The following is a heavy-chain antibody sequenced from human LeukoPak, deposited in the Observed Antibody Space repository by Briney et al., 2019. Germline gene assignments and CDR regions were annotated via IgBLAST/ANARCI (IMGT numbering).Heavy chain of an antibody. CDR3: ARDHGEWVVVVPAAPYYGMDV. CDR2: IKQDGSEK. Sequence: GGSLRLSCAASGFTFSSYWMSWVRQAPGKGLEWVANIKQDGSEKYYVDSVKGRFTISRDNAKNSLYLQMNSLRAEDTAVYYCARDHGEWVVVVPAAPYYGMDVWGQGTTVTVSS. J-gene: IGHJ6*02. D-gene: IGHD2-2*01. CDR1: GFTFSSYW. V-gene: IGHV3-7*01.